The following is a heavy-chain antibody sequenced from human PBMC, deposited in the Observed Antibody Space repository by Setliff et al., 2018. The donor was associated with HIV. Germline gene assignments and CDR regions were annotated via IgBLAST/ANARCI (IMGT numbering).Heavy chain of an antibody. V-gene: IGHV1-69*10. J-gene: IGHJ6*02. Sequence: SVKVSCKASGGTFNTFGMNWVRQAPGQGLAWMGGIIPIARIPNYAQKFQDRVTITADESTSTVYMELSSLSSEDTAVYYCARDVDHMMDVWGPGTTVTVSS. CDR1: GGTFNTFG. CDR3: ARDVDHMMDV. CDR2: IIPIARIP.